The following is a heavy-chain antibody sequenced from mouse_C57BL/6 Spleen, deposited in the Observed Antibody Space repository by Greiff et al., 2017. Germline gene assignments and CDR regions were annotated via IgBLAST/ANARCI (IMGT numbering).Heavy chain of an antibody. CDR2: IDPSDSYT. CDR1: GYTFTSYW. D-gene: IGHD1-1*01. V-gene: IGHV1-69*01. CDR3: ARGGTTVVAPMDY. Sequence: QVQLQQSGAELVMPGASVKLSCKASGYTFTSYWMHWVKQRPGQGLEWIGEIDPSDSYTNYNQKFKGKSTLTVDKSSSTAYMQLSSLTSEDSAVYYCARGGTTVVAPMDYWGQGTSVTVSS. J-gene: IGHJ4*01.